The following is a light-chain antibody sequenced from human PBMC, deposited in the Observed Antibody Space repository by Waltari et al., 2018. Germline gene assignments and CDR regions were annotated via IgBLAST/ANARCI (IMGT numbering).Light chain of an antibody. J-gene: IGLJ3*02. V-gene: IGLV1-44*01. CDR2: NNN. Sequence: QSVLTQPASASGTPGQRVTITCSGSTSNIGSNGGNWYQQVPGTAPKLLIHNNNQRPSGVPDRFSGSKSGTSASLAISGLQSEDEADYYCATWDDNLKGLFGGGTRLTVL. CDR1: TSNIGSNG. CDR3: ATWDDNLKGL.